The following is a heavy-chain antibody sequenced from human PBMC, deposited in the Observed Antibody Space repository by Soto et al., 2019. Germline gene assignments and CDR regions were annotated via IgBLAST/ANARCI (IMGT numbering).Heavy chain of an antibody. D-gene: IGHD6-6*01. CDR3: ARDQEGSSSSGYYGMDV. V-gene: IGHV1-46*01. J-gene: IGHJ6*02. CDR1: GCTFTSYY. Sequence: ASVKVSCKASGCTFTSYYMHWVRQAPGQGLEWMGIINPSGGSTSYAQKFQGRVTMTRDTSTSTVYMELSSLRSEDTAVYYCARDQEGSSSSGYYGMDVWGQGTTVTVSS. CDR2: INPSGGST.